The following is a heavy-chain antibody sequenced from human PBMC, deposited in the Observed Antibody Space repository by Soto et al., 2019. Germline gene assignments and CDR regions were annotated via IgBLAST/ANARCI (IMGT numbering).Heavy chain of an antibody. V-gene: IGHV3-21*01. Sequence: EVQLVESGGGLVKPGGSLRLSCAASGFTFSSYSMNWVRQAPGKGLEWVSSISSSSSSIYYADSVKGRFTISRDNAKNPRYLQMNSLRDGGTAVYYCARDPYSSGWYGGDYWGQGTLVTVSS. CDR2: ISSSSSSI. J-gene: IGHJ4*02. CDR1: GFTFSSYS. D-gene: IGHD6-19*01. CDR3: ARDPYSSGWYGGDY.